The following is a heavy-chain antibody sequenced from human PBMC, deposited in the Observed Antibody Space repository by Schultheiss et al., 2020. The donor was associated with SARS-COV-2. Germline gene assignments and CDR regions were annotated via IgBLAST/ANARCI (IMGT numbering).Heavy chain of an antibody. V-gene: IGHV5-51*01. CDR1: GDSFTSYW. J-gene: IGHJ6*02. CDR2: IYPGDSDT. CDR3: ARHYYDFWTGRKYYYYGMDV. D-gene: IGHD3-3*01. Sequence: GESLKISCKGSGDSFTSYWIGWVRQMPGKGLEWMGIIYPGDSDTRYSPSFQGQVTISADKSISTAYLQWSSLKASDTAMYYCARHYYDFWTGRKYYYYGMDVWGQGTTVTVSS.